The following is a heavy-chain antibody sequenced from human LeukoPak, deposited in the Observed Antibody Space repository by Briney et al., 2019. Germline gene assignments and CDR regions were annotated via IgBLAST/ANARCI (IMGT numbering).Heavy chain of an antibody. CDR3: ARDLDFEGYGDYDLFDY. CDR1: GFTFSSYG. D-gene: IGHD4-17*01. V-gene: IGHV3-33*01. Sequence: GGSLRLSCAASGFTFSSYGMHWVRQAPGKGLEWVAVIRYDGSNKYYADSVKGRFTISRDNSKNTLYLQMNSLRAEDTAVYYCARDLDFEGYGDYDLFDYWGQGTLVTVSS. J-gene: IGHJ4*02. CDR2: IRYDGSNK.